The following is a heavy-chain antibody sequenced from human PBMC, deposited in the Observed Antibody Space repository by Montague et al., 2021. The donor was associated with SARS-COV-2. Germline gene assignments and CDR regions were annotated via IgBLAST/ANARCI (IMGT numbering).Heavy chain of an antibody. D-gene: IGHD1-26*01. CDR3: ARTSASSDY. CDR2: TCYRSKWYN. CDR1: GDSVSRNSAA. V-gene: IGHV6-1*01. J-gene: IGHJ4*02. Sequence: CAISGDSVSRNSAAWNWIRQSPSSGLAWLGRTCYRSKWYNDYAVSVKSRITINPDTSKNQISLQLNSVTPEDTAVYYCARTSASSDYWGQGTLVTVSS.